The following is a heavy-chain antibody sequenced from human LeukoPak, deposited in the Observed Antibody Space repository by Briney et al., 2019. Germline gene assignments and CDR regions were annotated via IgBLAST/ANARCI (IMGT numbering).Heavy chain of an antibody. CDR3: AKGTPGIAVAGTGYFQH. CDR2: ISSSGSTI. V-gene: IGHV3-11*01. J-gene: IGHJ1*01. Sequence: PGGSLRLSCAASGFTFSDYYMSWFRQAPGKGLEWVSYISSSGSTIFYADSVKGRFTISRENAKNSLYLQMNSLRAEDTAVYYCAKGTPGIAVAGTGYFQHWGQGTLVTVSS. CDR1: GFTFSDYY. D-gene: IGHD6-19*01.